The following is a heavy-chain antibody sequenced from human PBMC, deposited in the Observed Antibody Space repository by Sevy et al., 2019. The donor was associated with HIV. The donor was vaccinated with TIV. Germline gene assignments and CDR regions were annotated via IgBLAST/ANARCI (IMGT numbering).Heavy chain of an antibody. CDR1: GFTLSSYS. Sequence: GGSLRLSCAASGFTLSSYSMNWVRQAPGKELEWVSSISSSSSYIYYADSLKGRFTISRDNAKNSLYLQMNSLRAEDTAVYYCAREAIFGVVNDAFDIWGQGTMVTVSS. J-gene: IGHJ3*02. V-gene: IGHV3-21*01. D-gene: IGHD3-3*01. CDR2: ISSSSSYI. CDR3: AREAIFGVVNDAFDI.